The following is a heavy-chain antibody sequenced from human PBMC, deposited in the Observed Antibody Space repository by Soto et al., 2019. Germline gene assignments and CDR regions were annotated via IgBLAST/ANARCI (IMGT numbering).Heavy chain of an antibody. V-gene: IGHV3-7*01. Sequence: EVQLVESGGGLVQPGGSLKLSCAASGFTFSSYWMSWVRQAPGKGLEWVANIKQDGSERYYVDSVKGRFTISRDNAKNSLYLQMNSLRAEDTAVYYCVSGGGTRDWGQGTLVTVSS. CDR3: VSGGGTRD. CDR1: GFTFSSYW. J-gene: IGHJ4*02. D-gene: IGHD2-8*01. CDR2: IKQDGSER.